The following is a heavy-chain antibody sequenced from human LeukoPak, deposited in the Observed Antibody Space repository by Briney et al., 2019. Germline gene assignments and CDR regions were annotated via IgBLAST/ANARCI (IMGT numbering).Heavy chain of an antibody. V-gene: IGHV4-34*01. D-gene: IGHD3-9*01. J-gene: IGHJ6*02. CDR1: GGSFSGYY. Sequence: SETLSLTCAVYGGSFSGYYWSWIRQPPGKGLEWIGEINHSGSTNYNPSLQSRVTISVDTSKNQFSLKLSSVTAADTAVYYCARDQVLRYFDWLLPTSGNYGMDVWGQGTTVTVSS. CDR2: INHSGST. CDR3: ARDQVLRYFDWLLPTSGNYGMDV.